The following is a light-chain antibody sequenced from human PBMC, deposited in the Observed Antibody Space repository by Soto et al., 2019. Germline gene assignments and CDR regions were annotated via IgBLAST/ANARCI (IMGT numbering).Light chain of an antibody. V-gene: IGKV3-20*01. Sequence: EIVLTQSPGTLSLSPGERVTLSCRASQSVSNNYLAWYQQKPGRAPRLLIYGASSRATGIPDRFSGSGSGTDFTLTISRLEPEDFAVYYCQQYGSSPPLTFGGGTKVDIK. J-gene: IGKJ4*01. CDR2: GAS. CDR1: QSVSNNY. CDR3: QQYGSSPPLT.